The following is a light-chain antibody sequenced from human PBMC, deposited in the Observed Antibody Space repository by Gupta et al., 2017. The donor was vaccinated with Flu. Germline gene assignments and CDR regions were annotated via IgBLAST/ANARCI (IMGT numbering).Light chain of an antibody. CDR2: AAS. CDR3: QQSVTTPYT. V-gene: IGKV1-39*01. CDR1: ETISSH. J-gene: IGKJ2*01. Sequence: DIQMTQSPSSLSASVGDRVIITCRASETISSHNLNWYQQKPGKAPKVLIYAASSLQSGVPSRFSGSGSGTDFTLTITSLQPEDFATYYCQQSVTTPYTFGQGTKLEIK.